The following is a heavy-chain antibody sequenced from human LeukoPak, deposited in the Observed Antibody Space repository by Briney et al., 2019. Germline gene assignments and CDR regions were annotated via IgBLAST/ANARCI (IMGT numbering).Heavy chain of an antibody. V-gene: IGHV3-48*04. CDR2: ISSSSSTI. Sequence: GGSLNLSCAASGFTFSSYSMNWVRQAPGKGLEWVSFISSSSSTIYYADSVKGRFTISRDNAKNSLYLQMNSLRAEDTAVYYCARDRGGSYSAIDYWGQGTLVTVSS. J-gene: IGHJ4*02. CDR1: GFTFSSYS. CDR3: ARDRGGSYSAIDY. D-gene: IGHD1-26*01.